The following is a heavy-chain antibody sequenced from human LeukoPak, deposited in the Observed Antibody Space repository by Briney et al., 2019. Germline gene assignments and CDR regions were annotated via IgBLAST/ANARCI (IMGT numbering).Heavy chain of an antibody. Sequence: GGSLRLSCAASGFTFSSYGMTWVRQAPGKGLEWVSAISDGGDSTYYADSVKGRCTISRDNSKNTLYLQINSLRAEDTAIYYCAKDYYYGSGARSWLIYYFDYWGQGTLVTVSS. D-gene: IGHD3-10*01. V-gene: IGHV3-23*01. CDR3: AKDYYYGSGARSWLIYYFDY. CDR1: GFTFSSYG. CDR2: ISDGGDST. J-gene: IGHJ4*02.